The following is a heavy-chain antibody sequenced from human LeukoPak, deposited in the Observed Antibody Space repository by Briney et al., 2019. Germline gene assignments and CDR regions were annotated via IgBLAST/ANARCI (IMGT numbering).Heavy chain of an antibody. J-gene: IGHJ6*02. CDR2: IHYSGST. D-gene: IGHD1-1*01. Sequence: SETLSLTCTVSGGSISSYHWSWIRQPPGKGLEWIGYIHYSGSTNYNPSLKSRVAISVDTSKNQFSLKLSSVTAADTAVYYCARDRVESYYGMDVWGQGTTVTVSS. CDR1: GGSISSYH. CDR3: ARDRVESYYGMDV. V-gene: IGHV4-59*01.